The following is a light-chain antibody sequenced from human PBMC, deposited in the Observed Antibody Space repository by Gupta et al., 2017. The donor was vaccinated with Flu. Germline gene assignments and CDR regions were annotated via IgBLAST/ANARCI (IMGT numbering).Light chain of an antibody. CDR2: LGS. J-gene: IGKJ2*01. CDR1: QSLLHSNGYNY. V-gene: IGKV2-28*01. Sequence: DIVMTHSPLSLPVTPGEPASISCRSSQSLLHSNGYNYFDWYLQKPGQSPQLLIYLGSNRASGVPDRFSGSGSGTDFTLEISRVEAEDVGVYYCRQALQTPLTFGQGTKLEIK. CDR3: RQALQTPLT.